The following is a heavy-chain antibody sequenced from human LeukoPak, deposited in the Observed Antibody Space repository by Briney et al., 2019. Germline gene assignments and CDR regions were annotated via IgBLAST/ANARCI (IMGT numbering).Heavy chain of an antibody. V-gene: IGHV3-23*01. Sequence: GGSLRLSCAASGFIFSDYAMSWVRQAPGKGLEWVSAISGGGASGGRTYYADAVKGRFTISRDNSKNTLFLQMNSLRAEDTALYYCAKGYVTTGYFDYWGQGTLVTVSS. CDR1: GFIFSDYA. J-gene: IGHJ4*02. CDR2: ISGGGASGGRT. D-gene: IGHD3-16*01. CDR3: AKGYVTTGYFDY.